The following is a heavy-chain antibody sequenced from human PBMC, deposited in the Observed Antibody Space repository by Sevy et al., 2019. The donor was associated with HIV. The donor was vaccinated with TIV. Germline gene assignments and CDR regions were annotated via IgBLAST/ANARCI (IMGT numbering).Heavy chain of an antibody. CDR2: IKQDAGQK. V-gene: IGHV3-7*01. Sequence: GGFLRLSCAASGFTFSKYWMGWVRQAPGKGLEWMANIKQDAGQKYYVDSVKGRFTISRDNAKNSLYLQMNSLRAEDMAVYFSARDDGNYYFHYWGQGTLVTVSS. CDR1: GFTFSKYW. CDR3: ARDDGNYYFHY. J-gene: IGHJ4*02. D-gene: IGHD1-7*01.